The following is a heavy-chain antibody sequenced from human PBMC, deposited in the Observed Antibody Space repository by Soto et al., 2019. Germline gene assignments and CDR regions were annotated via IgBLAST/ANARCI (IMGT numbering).Heavy chain of an antibody. CDR2: FYYSGST. V-gene: IGHV4-59*01. Sequence: PSDTLSLTCTVSGGSISSYYCSWIRQPPGKGLEWIGYFYYSGSTNYNPSLKSRVTISVDTSKNQFSLKLSSVTAADTAVYYCARGALTTYFDYWGQGTLVTVSS. CDR1: GGSISSYY. CDR3: ARGALTTYFDY. J-gene: IGHJ4*02.